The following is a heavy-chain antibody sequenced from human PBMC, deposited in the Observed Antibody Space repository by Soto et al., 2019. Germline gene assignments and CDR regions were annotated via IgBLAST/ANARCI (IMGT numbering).Heavy chain of an antibody. J-gene: IGHJ4*02. D-gene: IGHD3-22*01. CDR3: ARDPRTYYYDTTGSSIDF. CDR2: ISGYNGNT. Sequence: ASVKVSCKASGYTFSNYGISWVRQAPGQGLEWMGWISGYNGNTNYAQKLQDRITMTTDIPTSTAYMELRSLRSDDTAVYYCARDPRTYYYDTTGSSIDFWGQGTLVTVSS. CDR1: GYTFSNYG. V-gene: IGHV1-18*01.